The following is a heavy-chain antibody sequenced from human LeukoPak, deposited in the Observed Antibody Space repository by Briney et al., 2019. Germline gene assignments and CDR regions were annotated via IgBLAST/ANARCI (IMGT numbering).Heavy chain of an antibody. Sequence: ASVKVSCKASGYSFTTYGISWVRQAPGQGLEWTGWISGHNGNTNYAQKLQGRISMTTDTSTSTAYMELRSLRSDDTAVYYCARVFQNRYDFWTGYLNYWGQGTLVTVSS. CDR1: GYSFTTYG. D-gene: IGHD3-3*01. CDR3: ARVFQNRYDFWTGYLNY. CDR2: ISGHNGNT. J-gene: IGHJ4*02. V-gene: IGHV1-18*01.